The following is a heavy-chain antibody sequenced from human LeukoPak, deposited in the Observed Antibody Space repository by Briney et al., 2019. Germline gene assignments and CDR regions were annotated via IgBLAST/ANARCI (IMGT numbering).Heavy chain of an antibody. CDR3: ARGYQLLSAPKKNNWFDP. CDR2: IIPILGIA. CDR1: GGTFSSYA. V-gene: IGHV1-69*04. D-gene: IGHD2-2*01. Sequence: ASVRVSCKASGGTFSSYAISWVRQAPGQGLEWMGRIIPILGIANYAQKFQGRVTITADKSTSTAYMELSSLRSEDTAVYYCARGYQLLSAPKKNNWFDPWGQGTLVTVSS. J-gene: IGHJ5*02.